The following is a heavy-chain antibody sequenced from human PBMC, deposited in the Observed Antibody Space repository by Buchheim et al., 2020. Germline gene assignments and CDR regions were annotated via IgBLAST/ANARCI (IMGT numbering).Heavy chain of an antibody. J-gene: IGHJ6*02. D-gene: IGHD2-2*01. V-gene: IGHV3-33*01. CDR3: ARDQYCSSTSCYFRGYYYYGMDV. Sequence: QVQLVESGGGVVQPGRSLRLSCAASGFTFSSYGMHWVRQAPGKGLEWVAVIWYDGSNKYYADSVKGRFTISRDNSKNPLSLQMNSLRAEDTAVYYCARDQYCSSTSCYFRGYYYYGMDVWGQGTT. CDR2: IWYDGSNK. CDR1: GFTFSSYG.